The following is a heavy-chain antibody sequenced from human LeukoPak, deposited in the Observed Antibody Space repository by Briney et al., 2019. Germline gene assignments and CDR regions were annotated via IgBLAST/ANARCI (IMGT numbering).Heavy chain of an antibody. CDR3: ARGQYPGYFDL. D-gene: IGHD2-2*02. CDR1: GGSISSSGYY. Sequence: SETLSLTCTVSGGSISSSGYYWGWIRQPPGKGLEWIGSVDYTGITSHSPSLKSRVTISVDTSKNQFSLKVSSVSAADTGVYYCARGQYPGYFDLWGRGTLVTVSS. CDR2: VDYTGIT. J-gene: IGHJ2*01. V-gene: IGHV4-39*01.